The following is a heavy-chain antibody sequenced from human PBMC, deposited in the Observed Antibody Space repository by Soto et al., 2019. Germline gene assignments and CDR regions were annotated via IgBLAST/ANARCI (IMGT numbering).Heavy chain of an antibody. CDR3: ARDSLWFGDHYGMDV. CDR1: GGSISSSNW. Sequence: SETLSLTCAVSGGSISSSNWWSWVRQPPGKGLEWIGEIYHSGSTNYNPSLKSRVTISVDKSKNQFSLKLSSVTAADTAVYYCARDSLWFGDHYGMDVWGQGTTGTVS. D-gene: IGHD3-10*01. J-gene: IGHJ6*02. V-gene: IGHV4-4*02. CDR2: IYHSGST.